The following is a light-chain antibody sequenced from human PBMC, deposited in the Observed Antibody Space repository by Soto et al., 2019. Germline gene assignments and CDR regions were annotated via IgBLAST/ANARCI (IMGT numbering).Light chain of an antibody. CDR1: QTISSS. Sequence: DIQMTQSPSTLSASVGDRVTITCRASQTISSSLAWYQQKPGKAPNLLIYKASSLESGVPSRFSGSGSGTEFTLTISSVQPEDVATYYCQQYSNFWTFGQGTKVEIK. J-gene: IGKJ1*01. V-gene: IGKV1-5*03. CDR2: KAS. CDR3: QQYSNFWT.